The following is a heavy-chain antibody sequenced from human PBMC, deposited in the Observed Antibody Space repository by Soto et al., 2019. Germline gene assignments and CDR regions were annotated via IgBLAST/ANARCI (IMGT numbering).Heavy chain of an antibody. CDR3: AKGQEGGPGYYDFWSGYFTFDY. CDR1: GFTFSSYA. V-gene: IGHV3-23*01. J-gene: IGHJ4*02. Sequence: EVQLLESGGGLVQPGGSLRLSCAASGFTFSSYAMSWVRQAPGKGLEWVSAISGSGGSTYYADSVKGRFTISRDNSKNTLYLQMNSLRAEDTAVYYCAKGQEGGPGYYDFWSGYFTFDYWGQGTLVTVSS. CDR2: ISGSGGST. D-gene: IGHD3-3*01.